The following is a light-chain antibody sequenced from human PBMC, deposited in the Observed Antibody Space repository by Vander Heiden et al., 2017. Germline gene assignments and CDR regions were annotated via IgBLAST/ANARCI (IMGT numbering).Light chain of an antibody. CDR3: SSYTSSSTLV. CDR1: SSDVGGYNY. V-gene: IGLV2-14*03. J-gene: IGLJ3*02. Sequence: QSALTPPASVSGSPGQSITISCTGTSSDVGGYNYVSWYQQHPGKAPKLMSYDVSNRPSGVSNRFSGSKSGNTASLTISGLQAEDEADYDCSSYTSSSTLVFGGGTKLTVL. CDR2: DVS.